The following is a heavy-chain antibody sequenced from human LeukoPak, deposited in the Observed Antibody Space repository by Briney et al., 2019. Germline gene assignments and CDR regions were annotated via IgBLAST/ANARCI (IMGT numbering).Heavy chain of an antibody. V-gene: IGHV1-18*01. CDR1: GYTFTSYG. Sequence: WASVKVSCKASGYTFTSYGISWVRQAPGQGLEWMGWISAYNGNTNYAQKLQGRVTMTTDTSTSTAYMELRSLRSDDTAVYYCARDRRITIFGVVNTPLDYWGQGTLVTVSS. J-gene: IGHJ4*02. D-gene: IGHD3-3*01. CDR2: ISAYNGNT. CDR3: ARDRRITIFGVVNTPLDY.